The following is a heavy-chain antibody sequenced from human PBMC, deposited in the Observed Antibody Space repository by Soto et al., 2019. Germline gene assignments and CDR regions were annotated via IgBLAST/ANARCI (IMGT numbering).Heavy chain of an antibody. V-gene: IGHV3-30*18. CDR1: GFTFSSYG. Sequence: GGSLRLSCSASGFTFSSYGMHWVRQAPGKGLEWVAVISYDGSNKYYADSVKGRFTISRDNSKNTLYLQMNSLRAEDTAVYYCAKVQWGYSSSSTDYWGQGTLVTVSS. CDR2: ISYDGSNK. J-gene: IGHJ4*02. CDR3: AKVQWGYSSSSTDY. D-gene: IGHD6-6*01.